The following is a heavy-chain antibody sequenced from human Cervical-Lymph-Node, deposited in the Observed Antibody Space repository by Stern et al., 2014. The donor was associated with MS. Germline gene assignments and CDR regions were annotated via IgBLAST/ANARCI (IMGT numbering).Heavy chain of an antibody. J-gene: IGHJ4*02. CDR2: ISYDGSNK. V-gene: IGHV3-30*18. CDR1: GFTFSSYG. CDR3: AKDGPREVTPFDY. Sequence: DQLVESGGGVVQPGRSLRLSCAASGFTFSSYGMHWVRQAPGKGLEWVAVISYDGSNKYYADSVKGRFTISRDNSKNTLYLQMNSLRAEDTAVYYCAKDGPREVTPFDYWGQGTLVTVSS. D-gene: IGHD5-18*01.